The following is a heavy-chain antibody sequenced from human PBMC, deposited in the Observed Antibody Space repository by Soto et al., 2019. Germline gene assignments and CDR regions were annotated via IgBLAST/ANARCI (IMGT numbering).Heavy chain of an antibody. J-gene: IGHJ3*02. D-gene: IGHD4-17*01. CDR2: ITNSGDRT. V-gene: IGHV3-23*01. CDR1: GFVFSTYA. CDR3: AHPRGYGVFDAVDI. Sequence: GGSLRLSCAASGFVFSTYAMNWVRQAPGKGLEWVSAITNSGDRTYYAESVRGRFTISRDNSINTLYLQMSSLRTEDTAVYYCAHPRGYGVFDAVDIWGQGTMVTVSS.